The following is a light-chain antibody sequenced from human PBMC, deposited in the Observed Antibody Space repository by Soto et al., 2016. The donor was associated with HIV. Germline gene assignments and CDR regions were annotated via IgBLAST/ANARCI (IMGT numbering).Light chain of an antibody. J-gene: IGLJ2*01. CDR3: QAWDSSTVV. V-gene: IGLV3-1*01. CDR2: QDG. CDR1: KLGDRY. Sequence: SYELTQSPSVSVSPGQTASITCSGDKLGDRYACWYQQKPGQSPVLVIYQDGKRPSGIPERFSGSNSGNTATLTIGGTQAMDEADYYCQAWDSSTVVFGGGTKLTVL.